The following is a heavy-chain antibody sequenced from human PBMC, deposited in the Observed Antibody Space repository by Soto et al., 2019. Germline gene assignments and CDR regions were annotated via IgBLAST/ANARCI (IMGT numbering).Heavy chain of an antibody. CDR2: FDPEDGET. J-gene: IGHJ5*02. CDR3: ATVIAAAGTHRWNWFDP. D-gene: IGHD6-13*01. Sequence: ASVKVSCKVSGYTLTELSMHWVRQAPGKGLEWMGGFDPEDGETIYAQKFQGRVTMTEDTSTDTAYMELSSLRSEDTAVYYCATVIAAAGTHRWNWFDPWGQGTLVTVSS. V-gene: IGHV1-24*01. CDR1: GYTLTELS.